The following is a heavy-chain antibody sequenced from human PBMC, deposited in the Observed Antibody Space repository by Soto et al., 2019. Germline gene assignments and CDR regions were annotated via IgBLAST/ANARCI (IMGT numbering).Heavy chain of an antibody. CDR2: IDTAGTDS. CDR1: GFTCSARS. Sequence: EVQLGESWGGLVQPGGSLRLSWAASGFTCSARSMHGVRQAPVKGLVFVSGIDTAGTDSTYADSVKGRFTRSRENAKHKLYLHMNRRRVEETSVYYCARGWFGPDAWGKG. J-gene: IGHJ6*03. CDR3: ARGWFGPDA. V-gene: IGHV3-74*01. D-gene: IGHD3-10*01.